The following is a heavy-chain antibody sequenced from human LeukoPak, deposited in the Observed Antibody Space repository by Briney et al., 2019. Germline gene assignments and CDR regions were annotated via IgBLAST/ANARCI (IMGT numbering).Heavy chain of an antibody. CDR1: GGSFSGYY. CDR3: ARGRPYSSSSYYYYYYMDV. CDR2: INHSGST. V-gene: IGHV4-34*01. J-gene: IGHJ6*03. Sequence: SETLSLTCAVYGGSFSGYYWSWIRQPPGKGLEWIGEINHSGSTNYNPSLKSRVTISVDTSKNQFPLKLSSVTAADTAVYYCARGRPYSSSSYYYYYYMDVWGKGTTVTVSS. D-gene: IGHD6-6*01.